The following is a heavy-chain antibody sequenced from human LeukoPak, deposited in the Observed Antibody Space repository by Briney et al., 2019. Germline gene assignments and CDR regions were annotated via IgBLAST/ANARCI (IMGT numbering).Heavy chain of an antibody. CDR3: ARGVADHYGDYFDY. V-gene: IGHV3-33*01. J-gene: IGHJ4*02. Sequence: PGWSLRLSCAASGCTFSSYGMHGVRQAPGKGLEWVAVIWYDGSNKYYADSVKGRFTISRDNSKNTLYLQMNSLRAEDTAVHYCARGVADHYGDYFDYWGQGTLVPVSS. D-gene: IGHD6-19*01. CDR1: GCTFSSYG. CDR2: IWYDGSNK.